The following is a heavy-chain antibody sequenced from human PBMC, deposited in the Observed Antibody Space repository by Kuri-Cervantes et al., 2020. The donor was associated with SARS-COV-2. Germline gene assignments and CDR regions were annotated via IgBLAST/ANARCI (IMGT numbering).Heavy chain of an antibody. J-gene: IGHJ6*02. CDR2: INPNSGGT. CDR1: GYTFTGYY. V-gene: IGHV1-2*04. Sequence: ASVKVSCKASGYTFTGYYIHWVRQAPGQGLEWMGWINPNSGGTNSAQEFQGWVTMTRDTSISTVYMELSRLRSDDTAVYYCARAKYCGSTSCPARRGMDVWGQGTTVTVSS. D-gene: IGHD2-2*01. CDR3: ARAKYCGSTSCPARRGMDV.